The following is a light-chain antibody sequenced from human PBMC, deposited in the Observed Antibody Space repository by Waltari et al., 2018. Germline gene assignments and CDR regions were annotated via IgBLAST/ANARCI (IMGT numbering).Light chain of an antibody. CDR3: QQRSNWPPWT. CDR2: DAS. V-gene: IGKV3-11*01. CDR1: QSVSSY. Sequence: EIVLTQSPATLSLSPGERATLSCRASQSVSSYLAWYQQKPCHAPRLLIYDASNRATGIPARFSGSGSGTDFTLTISSLEPEDFAVYYCQQRSNWPPWTFGQGTKVEIK. J-gene: IGKJ1*01.